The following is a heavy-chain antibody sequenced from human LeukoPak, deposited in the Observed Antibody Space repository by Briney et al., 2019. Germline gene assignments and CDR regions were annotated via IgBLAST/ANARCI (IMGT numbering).Heavy chain of an antibody. CDR2: INPNSGDT. V-gene: IGHV1-2*06. J-gene: IGHJ4*02. CDR1: GYTFTGYY. Sequence: ASVNVSCKASGYTFTGYYMHWVRQAPGQGLEWMGRINPNSGDTTYAQKFQGRVTMTRDTSISTAYMALSSLRSDDTAVYYCAREYCSGGICYAYFDYWGQGTLVTVSS. D-gene: IGHD2-15*01. CDR3: AREYCSGGICYAYFDY.